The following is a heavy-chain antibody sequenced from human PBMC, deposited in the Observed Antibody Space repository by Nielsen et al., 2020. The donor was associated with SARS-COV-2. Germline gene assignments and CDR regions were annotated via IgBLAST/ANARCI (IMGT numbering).Heavy chain of an antibody. J-gene: IGHJ6*02. V-gene: IGHV4-39*07. CDR2: IYYNGIS. CDR1: GGSISSRSYY. Sequence: GSLRLSCTVSGGSISSRSYYWGWIRQPPGKGLEWIGSIYYNGISYYNASLESRVTIYLDTSKNQFSLKLRSVTAADTAVYYCARDPGYYGMDVWVQGTTVTVSS. CDR3: ARDPGYYGMDV.